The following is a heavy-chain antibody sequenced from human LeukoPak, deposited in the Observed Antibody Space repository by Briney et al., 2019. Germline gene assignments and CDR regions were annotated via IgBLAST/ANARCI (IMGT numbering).Heavy chain of an antibody. CDR2: ISAYNGNT. CDR1: GYTFTSYG. J-gene: IGHJ6*03. Sequence: ASVKVSCKASGYTFTSYGISWVRQAPGQGLEWMGWISAYNGNTNYAQNLQGRVTMTTDTSTSTAYMELRSLRSDDTAVYYCAREPATVTTTYYYYYYMDVWGKGTTVTVSS. CDR3: AREPATVTTTYYYYYYMDV. V-gene: IGHV1-18*01. D-gene: IGHD4-11*01.